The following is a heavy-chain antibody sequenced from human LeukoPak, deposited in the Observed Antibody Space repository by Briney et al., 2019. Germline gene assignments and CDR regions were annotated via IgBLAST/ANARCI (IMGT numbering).Heavy chain of an antibody. V-gene: IGHV3-73*01. CDR3: TRMALSGTGSFDY. D-gene: IGHD3/OR15-3a*01. CDR2: IRSKANSYAT. Sequence: GGSLRLSCAASGFTFSASAMHWVRQASGKGLEWVGRIRSKANSYATAYAASVKGRFTISRDDSKNTSYLQMNSLKTEDTAVYYCTRMALSGTGSFDYWGQGTLVTVSS. J-gene: IGHJ4*02. CDR1: GFTFSASA.